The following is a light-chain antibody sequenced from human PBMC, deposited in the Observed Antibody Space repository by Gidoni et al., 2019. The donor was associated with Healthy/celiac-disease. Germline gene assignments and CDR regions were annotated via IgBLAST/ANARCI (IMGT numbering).Light chain of an antibody. CDR3: QQYGSSPST. CDR1: QSVSSSH. V-gene: IGKV3-20*01. Sequence: ELVLTQSPGTLSLSPGERATLSCRASQSVSSSHLAWYQQKPGQAPRLLIYGASSRATGIPDRFSGSGSGTDFTLTISRLEPEDFAVYYCQQYGSSPSTFGGGTKVEIK. CDR2: GAS. J-gene: IGKJ4*01.